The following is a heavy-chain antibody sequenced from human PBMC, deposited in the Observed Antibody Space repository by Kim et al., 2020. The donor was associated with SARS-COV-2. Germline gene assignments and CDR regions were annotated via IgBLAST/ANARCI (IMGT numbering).Heavy chain of an antibody. V-gene: IGHV3-13*01. CDR2: T. D-gene: IGHD6-13*01. CDR3: ARALKAGRFDY. Sequence: TYYPGSVKGRFTISRENAKNSLYLQMNSLRAGDTAVYYCARALKAGRFDYWGQGTLVTVSS. J-gene: IGHJ4*02.